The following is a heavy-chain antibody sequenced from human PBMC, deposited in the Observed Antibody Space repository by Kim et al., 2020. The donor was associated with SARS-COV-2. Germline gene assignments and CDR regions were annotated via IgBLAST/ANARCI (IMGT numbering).Heavy chain of an antibody. J-gene: IGHJ4*02. Sequence: YADSVKGRFPISRDSAANTLYLQMNSLRAEDTAVYYCAKRFYSSSGHFDYWGQGTLVTVSS. D-gene: IGHD6-6*01. CDR3: AKRFYSSSGHFDY. V-gene: IGHV3-23*05.